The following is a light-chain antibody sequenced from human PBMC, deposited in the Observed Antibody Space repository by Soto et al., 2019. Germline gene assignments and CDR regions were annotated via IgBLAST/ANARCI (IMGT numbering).Light chain of an antibody. CDR2: EAS. V-gene: IGKV1-5*03. Sequence: DIQMTQSPSTLSASVGDRVTITCRASQNINSWLAWYQQKPGKAPNLLIYEASSLESGVPSRFGGSGSGTEFTLNISSLQPDDFANYYCQQYNSYSWTFGQGTKVDIK. J-gene: IGKJ1*01. CDR3: QQYNSYSWT. CDR1: QNINSW.